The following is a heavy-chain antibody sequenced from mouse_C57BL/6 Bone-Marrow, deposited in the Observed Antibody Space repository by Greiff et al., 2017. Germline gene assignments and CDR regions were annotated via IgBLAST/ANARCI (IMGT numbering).Heavy chain of an antibody. J-gene: IGHJ3*01. CDR2: IYPGSGNT. V-gene: IGHV1-76*01. Sequence: VQLQQSGAELVRPGASVKLSCKASGYTFTDYYINWVKQRPGQGLEWIARIYPGSGNTYYNEKFKGKATLTAEKSSSTAYMQLSSLTSEASAVYFCANSYYYGSSYDWFAYWGQGTLVTVSA. D-gene: IGHD1-1*01. CDR1: GYTFTDYY. CDR3: ANSYYYGSSYDWFAY.